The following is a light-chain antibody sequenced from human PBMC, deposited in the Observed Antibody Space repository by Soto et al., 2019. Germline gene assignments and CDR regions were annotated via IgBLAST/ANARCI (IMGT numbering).Light chain of an antibody. V-gene: IGKV2-30*01. CDR1: QSLVSSDGNTY. Sequence: DVVMTQSPLSLPVTLGQPASISCRSSQSLVSSDGNTYLNWYHQRPGQSPRRLIYRVSNRDSGVPDRFSGSGSGTDFTLKISRVEAEDVGVYYCMQGTNWPWTFGQGTKVEIK. CDR3: MQGTNWPWT. J-gene: IGKJ1*01. CDR2: RVS.